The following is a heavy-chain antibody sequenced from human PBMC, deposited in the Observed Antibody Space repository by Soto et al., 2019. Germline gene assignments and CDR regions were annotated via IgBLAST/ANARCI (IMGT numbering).Heavy chain of an antibody. D-gene: IGHD6-6*01. Sequence: QVQLVESGGGLVKPGGSLRLSCAASGFGFSNYYMSWIRQAPGKGLEWISTISNIGGTIYYSDSVKGPFTISRDNAKNALYLQMSSLRADDPAVYFCARSMAARADYWGQGTLVTISS. CDR2: ISNIGGTI. CDR3: ARSMAARADY. J-gene: IGHJ4*02. V-gene: IGHV3-11*01. CDR1: GFGFSNYY.